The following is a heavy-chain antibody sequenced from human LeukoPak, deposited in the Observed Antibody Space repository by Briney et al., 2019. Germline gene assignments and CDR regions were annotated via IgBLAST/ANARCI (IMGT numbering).Heavy chain of an antibody. CDR2: ICERGGSK. Sequence: PAGSLTLSCVVSVSSLSNYAMTWLRQAPGKGLEWVGYICERGGSKTYADYVKLRFTISRDTSLITLHLRMNNVTAEDTAVYLCAKRGVVIRGIFFIGYHQGAYHYDFWGQGALVTVSS. CDR1: VSSLSNYA. J-gene: IGHJ4*02. D-gene: IGHD3-10*01. CDR3: AKRGVVIRGIFFIGYHQGAYHYDF. V-gene: IGHV3-23*01.